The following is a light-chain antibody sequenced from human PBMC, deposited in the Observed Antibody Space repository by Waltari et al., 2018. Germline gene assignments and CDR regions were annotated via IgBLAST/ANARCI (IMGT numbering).Light chain of an antibody. V-gene: IGKV2-28*01. CDR2: LGS. Sequence: DIVMTQSPLSLPVTPGEPASIPCRSSQSLLHSNGYNYLDWYLQKPGQSPQILIYLGSNRASGVPDRFSGSGAGTDCTLKISRVEAEDAGVYYCMEALQSVTFGQGTRLEIK. CDR1: QSLLHSNGYNY. CDR3: MEALQSVT. J-gene: IGKJ5*01.